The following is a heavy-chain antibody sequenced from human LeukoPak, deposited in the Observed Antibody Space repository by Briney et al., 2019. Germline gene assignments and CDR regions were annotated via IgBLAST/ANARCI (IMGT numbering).Heavy chain of an antibody. CDR2: INPNSGGT. D-gene: IGHD3-9*01. CDR3: VRQYYDILTGYFDY. Sequence: ASVKVSCKASGYTFTGYYMHWVRQAPGQGLEWMGWINPNSGGTNYAQKFQGWVTMTRDTSISTAYMELSRLRSDDTAVYYCVRQYYDILTGYFDYWGQGTLVTVSS. V-gene: IGHV1-2*04. CDR1: GYTFTGYY. J-gene: IGHJ4*02.